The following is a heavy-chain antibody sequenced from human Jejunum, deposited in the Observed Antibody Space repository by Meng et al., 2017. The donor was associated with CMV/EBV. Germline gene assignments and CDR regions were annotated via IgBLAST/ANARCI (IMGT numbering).Heavy chain of an antibody. D-gene: IGHD2-15*01. J-gene: IGHJ6*02. V-gene: IGHV1-8*01. CDR3: ASHQQFCSGGSCYSLGYYYGMDV. Sequence: INCVRQAPGQGLEWMGWMNTNNGNTGYAQKFQGRFTMTWNTSISTAYMELSSLRSEDTAIYYCASHQQFCSGGSCYSLGYYYGMDVWGQGTTVTVSS. CDR2: MNTNNGNT.